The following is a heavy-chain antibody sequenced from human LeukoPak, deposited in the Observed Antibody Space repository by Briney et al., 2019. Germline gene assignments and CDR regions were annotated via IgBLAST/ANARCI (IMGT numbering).Heavy chain of an antibody. D-gene: IGHD4/OR15-4a*01. Sequence: GGSLRRSCAASGFTFSTYWMHWVRQGPGKGLVWVSRIKTDGSSTNYADSVKGRFTISRDNAKNTLYLQMNSLRVEDTAVYYCARASPERYGDFDIWGQGTMVTVSS. V-gene: IGHV3-74*01. J-gene: IGHJ3*02. CDR3: ARASPERYGDFDI. CDR1: GFTFSTYW. CDR2: IKTDGSST.